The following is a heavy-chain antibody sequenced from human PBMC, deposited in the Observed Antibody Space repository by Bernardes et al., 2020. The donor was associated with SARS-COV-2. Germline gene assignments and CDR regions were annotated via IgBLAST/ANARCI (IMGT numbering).Heavy chain of an antibody. J-gene: IGHJ5*02. Sequence: GGSLRLSCAASGFTVGSYAMSWVRQAPGKGLEWVSGISGSGDTTYYADSVKGRFTIARDTSKNMLFLHMTALSAEDTAVYYCATYDRSGYYYGAWGQGTLVTVSS. V-gene: IGHV3-23*01. CDR2: ISGSGDTT. D-gene: IGHD3-22*01. CDR1: GFTVGSYA. CDR3: ATYDRSGYYYGA.